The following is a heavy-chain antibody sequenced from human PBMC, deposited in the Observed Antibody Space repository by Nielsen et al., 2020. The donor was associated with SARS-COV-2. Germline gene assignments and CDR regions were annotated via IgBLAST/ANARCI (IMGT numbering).Heavy chain of an antibody. CDR2: ISPGSNTI. J-gene: IGHJ6*03. D-gene: IGHD2/OR15-2a*01. CDR3: ARAIRSPTWYYYMDV. Sequence: GGSLRLSCAASEFTFSPYVMNWVRQAPGKGLEWVANISPGSNTIYYADAVRGRFTISRDNAKNSLSLQMNSLRDEDTAVYYCARAIRSPTWYYYMDVWGKGTTVTVSS. CDR1: EFTFSPYV. V-gene: IGHV3-48*02.